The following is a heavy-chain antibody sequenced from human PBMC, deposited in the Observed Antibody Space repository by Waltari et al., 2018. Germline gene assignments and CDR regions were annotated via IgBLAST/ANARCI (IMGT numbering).Heavy chain of an antibody. D-gene: IGHD3-10*01. V-gene: IGHV3-15*01. CDR2: VKSEGDGGTT. CDR1: GFTFTKAW. J-gene: IGHJ6*02. Sequence: EVQLVESGGGLVKPGGSLRLSCVVSGFTFTKAWMGWVRQGPGKGLEWVCRVKSEGDGGTTDYATPLKGRISLSRDDSKNTVYLQMNTLKAEDTGVYFCATDYGDFLGVWGPGTTVTV. CDR3: ATDYGDFLGV.